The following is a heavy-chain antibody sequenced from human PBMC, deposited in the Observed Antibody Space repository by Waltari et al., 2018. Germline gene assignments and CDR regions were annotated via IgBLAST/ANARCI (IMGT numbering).Heavy chain of an antibody. D-gene: IGHD6-6*01. Sequence: QAQLMQSGAEVKKPGASVRVSCKTSGYTFSSYGITWVRQAPGQGLEWLGWISTYNGNRNYSQNLQGRISMTTDTYTAAAYMDLRSLRSDDTAVYYCIRGGPWQLVQGNPFDFWGQGKRATVSS. J-gene: IGHJ3*01. CDR2: ISTYNGNR. CDR1: GYTFSSYG. V-gene: IGHV1-18*01. CDR3: IRGGPWQLVQGNPFDF.